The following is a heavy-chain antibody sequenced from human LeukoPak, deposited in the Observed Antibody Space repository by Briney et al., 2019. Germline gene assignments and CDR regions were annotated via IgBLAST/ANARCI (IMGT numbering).Heavy chain of an antibody. D-gene: IGHD6-19*01. Sequence: SETLSLTCTVSGGSISSSSYYWGWIRQPPGKGLEWIGSIYYSGSTYYNPSLKSRVTISVDTSKSQFSLKLSSVTAADTGVYYCARSHYKPGIAVGGYFDYWGQGTLVTVSS. CDR3: ARSHYKPGIAVGGYFDY. CDR2: IYYSGST. J-gene: IGHJ4*02. CDR1: GGSISSSSYY. V-gene: IGHV4-39*01.